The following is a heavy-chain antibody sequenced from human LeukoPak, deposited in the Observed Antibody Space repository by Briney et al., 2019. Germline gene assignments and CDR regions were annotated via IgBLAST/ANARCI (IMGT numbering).Heavy chain of an antibody. Sequence: SETLSLTCTVSGGSISSNYWNWIRQPPGKGLEWIGYIYSSGSTNYNPSLKSRVTMSVDTTKNQFSLKLMSVTAADTAVYYCARQRLGEISLTAFDIWGRGTMVTVSS. D-gene: IGHD3-16*02. CDR3: ARQRLGEISLTAFDI. CDR1: GGSISSNY. J-gene: IGHJ3*02. CDR2: IYSSGST. V-gene: IGHV4-4*09.